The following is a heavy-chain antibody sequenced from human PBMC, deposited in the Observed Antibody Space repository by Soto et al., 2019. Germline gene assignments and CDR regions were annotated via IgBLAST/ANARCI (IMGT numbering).Heavy chain of an antibody. CDR1: RVAFSKFI. CDR2: IIPIFGTA. V-gene: IGHV1-69*13. D-gene: IGHD6-19*01. Sequence: SVKVSCKASRVAFSKFIVTWVRQAPGLGLEWVGGIIPIFGTANYAQKFQGRVTITADESTSTSYMEVNNLRSEDTAVYYCAKVRYSSPMGYYCGMDVWGQGTTVTVSS. J-gene: IGHJ6*02. CDR3: AKVRYSSPMGYYCGMDV.